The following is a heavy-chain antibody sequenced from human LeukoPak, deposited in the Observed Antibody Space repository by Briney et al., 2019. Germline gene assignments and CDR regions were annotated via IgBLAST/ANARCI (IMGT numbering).Heavy chain of an antibody. V-gene: IGHV4-61*08. CDR2: IYYSGST. CDR3: ARDTEVNWFDP. Sequence: SETLSLTCTVSGGSISSGGYYWSWIRQPPGKGLEWIGYIYYSGSTNYNPSLKSRVTISVDTSKNQFSLKLSSVTAADTAVYYCARDTEVNWFDPWGQGTLVTVSS. J-gene: IGHJ5*02. CDR1: GGSISSGGYY.